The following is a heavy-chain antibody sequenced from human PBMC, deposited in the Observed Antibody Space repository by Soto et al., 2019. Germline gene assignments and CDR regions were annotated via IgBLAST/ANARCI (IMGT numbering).Heavy chain of an antibody. D-gene: IGHD3-22*01. CDR3: ARDQMIASNWFDP. J-gene: IGHJ5*02. V-gene: IGHV1-18*01. Sequence: ASVKVSCKASGYTFASYGVSWVRQAPGQGLEWMGWISAYNGDTIYALKLQGRVSLTTDTPTSTASMELRSLRSDDTAVYYCARDQMIASNWFDPWGQGTLVTVSS. CDR1: GYTFASYG. CDR2: ISAYNGDT.